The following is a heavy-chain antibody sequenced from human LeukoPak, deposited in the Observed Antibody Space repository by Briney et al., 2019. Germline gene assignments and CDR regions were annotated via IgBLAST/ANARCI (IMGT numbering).Heavy chain of an antibody. D-gene: IGHD6-19*01. Sequence: ASVKVSCKASGYTFTSYGISWVRQAPGQGLEWMGWISAYNGNTNYAQKLQGRVTMTTDTSPSTPYMELRSLRSDDTAVYYCARIPLPSSGWYSTHWGQGTLVTVSS. CDR1: GYTFTSYG. CDR2: ISAYNGNT. V-gene: IGHV1-18*01. J-gene: IGHJ4*02. CDR3: ARIPLPSSGWYSTH.